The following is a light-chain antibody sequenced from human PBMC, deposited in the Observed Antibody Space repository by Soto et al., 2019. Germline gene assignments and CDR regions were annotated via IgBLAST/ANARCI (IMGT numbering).Light chain of an antibody. J-gene: IGKJ1*01. CDR2: AAS. CDR3: QQYGGSPT. CDR1: QSISSSA. Sequence: EIVLTQSPGTLSLSPGERATLSCRASQSISSSALAWYQQKPGQAPRLLIYAASTRATGIPDRFSGSGSGTDFTLTISRLEPKDFAVYFCQQYGGSPTFGQGTKVETK. V-gene: IGKV3-20*01.